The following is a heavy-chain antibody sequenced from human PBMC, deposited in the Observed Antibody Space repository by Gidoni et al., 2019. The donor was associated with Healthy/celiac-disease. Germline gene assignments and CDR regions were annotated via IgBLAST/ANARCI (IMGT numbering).Heavy chain of an antibody. J-gene: IGHJ3*02. V-gene: IGHV4-30-2*01. CDR3: ARGVATVPSNHAFDI. D-gene: IGHD5-12*01. Sequence: QLQLQESGSGLVKPSQTLSLTCAVSGCSISSGGYSWSWIRQPPGKGLEWIGYIYHSGSTYYNPSLKSRVTISVDRSKNQFSLKLSSVTAADTAVYYCARGVATVPSNHAFDIWGQGTMVTVSS. CDR2: IYHSGST. CDR1: GCSISSGGYS.